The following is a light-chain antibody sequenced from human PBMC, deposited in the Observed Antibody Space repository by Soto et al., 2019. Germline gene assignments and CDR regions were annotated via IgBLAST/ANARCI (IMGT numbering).Light chain of an antibody. CDR2: AVS. Sequence: QSVLTQPASVSGSPGQSITISCTGTSSDVGGYEYVSWYQQHPGKGPKLMIYAVSNRPSGVSTRFSGSKSGNTASLTISGLQADDEADYYCSSFTSSSTLPYVFGTGTKVTVL. CDR3: SSFTSSSTLPYV. V-gene: IGLV2-14*01. CDR1: SSDVGGYEY. J-gene: IGLJ1*01.